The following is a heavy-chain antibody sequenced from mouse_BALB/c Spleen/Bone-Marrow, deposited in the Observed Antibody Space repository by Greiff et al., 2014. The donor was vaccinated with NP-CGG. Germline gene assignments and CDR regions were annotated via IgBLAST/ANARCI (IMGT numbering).Heavy chain of an antibody. CDR2: INPYNDGT. D-gene: IGHD3-3*01. V-gene: IGHV1-14*01. J-gene: IGHJ2*01. CDR3: ARGGTSHFDY. CDR1: GYTFTSYV. Sequence: VHVKQSGPELVKPGASVKMSCKASGYTFTSYVMHWVKQKPGQGLEWIGYINPYNDGTKYNEKYKGKATLTSDKSSSTAYMEXXXXTSEDSAVYYCARGGTSHFDYWGQGTTLTVSS.